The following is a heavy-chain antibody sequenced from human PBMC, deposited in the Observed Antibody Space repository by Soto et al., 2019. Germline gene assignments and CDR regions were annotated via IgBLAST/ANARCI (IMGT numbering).Heavy chain of an antibody. CDR3: GREPRGPYAAAPYYYVMDV. V-gene: IGHV4-59*01. CDR1: GGSISSYY. J-gene: IGHJ6*02. CDR2: IYYSGST. D-gene: IGHD3-16*01. Sequence: SETLSLTCTVSGGSISSYYWSWIRQPPGKGLEWIGYIYYSGSTNYNPSLQSRVTISVDTSKNQFFLKLSSVTAADTAVYYFGREPRGPYAAAPYYYVMDVWGQRSTVTVSS.